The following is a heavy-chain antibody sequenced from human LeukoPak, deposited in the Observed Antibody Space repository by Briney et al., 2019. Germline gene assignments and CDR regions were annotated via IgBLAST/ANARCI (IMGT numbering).Heavy chain of an antibody. J-gene: IGHJ4*02. CDR2: ISGSGGPT. CDR3: AKVVGGSGWLFDS. D-gene: IGHD6-19*01. Sequence: GGSLRLSCAASGFTFSSYAMSWVRQAPGKGLEWVSGISGSGGPTNYADSVKGRFTISRDNSKKTLYLQMNSLRAEDTALYYCAKVVGGSGWLFDSWGQGTLVTVSS. CDR1: GFTFSSYA. V-gene: IGHV3-23*01.